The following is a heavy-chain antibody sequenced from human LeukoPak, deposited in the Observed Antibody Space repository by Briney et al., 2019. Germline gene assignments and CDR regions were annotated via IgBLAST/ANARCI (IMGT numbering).Heavy chain of an antibody. CDR3: AKAGWNKEWDV. CDR1: GFTFSSYG. Sequence: PGGSLRLSCAASGFTFSSYGMHWVRQAPGKGLEGVAFIGYDGSNKYYADSVKGRFTISRDNSKNTLYLQMNSLRAEDTAVYYCAKAGWNKEWDVWGKGTTVTVSS. CDR2: IGYDGSNK. D-gene: IGHD1/OR15-1a*01. J-gene: IGHJ6*04. V-gene: IGHV3-30*02.